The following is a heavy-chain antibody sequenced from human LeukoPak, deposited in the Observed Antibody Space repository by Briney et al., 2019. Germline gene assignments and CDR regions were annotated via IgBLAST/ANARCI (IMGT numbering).Heavy chain of an antibody. CDR2: ISGSGGST. CDR1: GFTFSNYA. Sequence: PGGSLRLSCGASGFTFSNYAMSWVRQAPGKGLEWVAAISGSGGSTYYADYVKGQFTISRDNSKNTLYLQINSLRAEDTAVYYCAKRGEYCSGGSCSPYFDYWGQGTLVTVSS. J-gene: IGHJ4*02. V-gene: IGHV3-23*01. CDR3: AKRGEYCSGGSCSPYFDY. D-gene: IGHD2-15*01.